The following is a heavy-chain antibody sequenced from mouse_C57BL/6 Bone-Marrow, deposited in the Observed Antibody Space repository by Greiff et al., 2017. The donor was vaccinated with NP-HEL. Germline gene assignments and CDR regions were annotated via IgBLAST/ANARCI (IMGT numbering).Heavy chain of an antibody. CDR2: IRSKSNNYAT. V-gene: IGHV10-1*01. J-gene: IGHJ2*01. D-gene: IGHD1-1*01. CDR3: VRHHYGSSHFDY. CDR1: GFSFNTYA. Sequence: EVQGVESGGGLVQPKGSLKLSCAASGFSFNTYAMNWVRQAPGKGLEWVARIRSKSNNYATYYADSVKDRFTISRDDSESMLYLQMNNLKTEDTAMYYGVRHHYGSSHFDYWGQGTTLTVSS.